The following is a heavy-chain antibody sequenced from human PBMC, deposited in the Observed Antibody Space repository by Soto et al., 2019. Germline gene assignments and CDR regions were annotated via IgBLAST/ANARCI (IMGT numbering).Heavy chain of an antibody. Sequence: QVQLQESGPGLVKPSQTLSLTCTVSGGSISSGDYYWSWIRQHPGKGLEWIGYIQYSGSTYYNPSLKSRVSMSVGTSKNQFSLKLSSVTDADTAVYYCARDHSDGGYNWFDPWGQGTLVTVSS. CDR2: IQYSGST. D-gene: IGHD6-19*01. V-gene: IGHV4-31*03. CDR1: GGSISSGDYY. J-gene: IGHJ5*02. CDR3: ARDHSDGGYNWFDP.